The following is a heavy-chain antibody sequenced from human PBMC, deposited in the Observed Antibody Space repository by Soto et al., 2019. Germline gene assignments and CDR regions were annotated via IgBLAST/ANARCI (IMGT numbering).Heavy chain of an antibody. J-gene: IGHJ3*02. Sequence: GGSLRLSCAASGFTFSTYGMHWVRQAPGQGLEWVAVISYDGSYNYYADSVKGRFTISRDNSKKTLYLQMNSLRAEDTAVYYCAKDLLKFRDVYSSGTEAFDIWGQGTMVTVSS. D-gene: IGHD5-12*01. CDR2: ISYDGSYN. CDR1: GFTFSTYG. CDR3: AKDLLKFRDVYSSGTEAFDI. V-gene: IGHV3-30*18.